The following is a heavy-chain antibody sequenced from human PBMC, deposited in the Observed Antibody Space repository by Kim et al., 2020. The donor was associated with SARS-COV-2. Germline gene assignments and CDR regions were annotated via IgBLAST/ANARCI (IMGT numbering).Heavy chain of an antibody. Sequence: SETLSLTCAVYGGSFSDYSWSWIRQSPEKGLEWIGEVSHSGDTNYNPSPSSRVTISVDTSKNQFSLKVNSVTAADMAVYFCAGTSGRGYVFGRGEGTTVTVSS. J-gene: IGHJ6*04. V-gene: IGHV4-34*01. CDR2: VSHSGDT. CDR1: GGSFSDYS. CDR3: AGTSGRGYVFG. D-gene: IGHD5-18*01.